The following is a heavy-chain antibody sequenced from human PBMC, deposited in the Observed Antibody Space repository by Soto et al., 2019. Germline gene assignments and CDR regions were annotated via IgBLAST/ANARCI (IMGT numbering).Heavy chain of an antibody. D-gene: IGHD2-15*01. CDR1: GFTFSSYS. V-gene: IGHV3-48*02. J-gene: IGHJ3*02. CDR2: ISSSSSTI. Sequence: EVQLVESGGGLVQPGGSLRLSCAASGFTFSSYSMNWVRQAPGKGLEWVSYISSSSSTIYYADSVKGRFTISRDNAKNSLYLQMNSLRDEDTAVYYCARDRRMVVAAIPNAFDIWGQGTMVTVSS. CDR3: ARDRRMVVAAIPNAFDI.